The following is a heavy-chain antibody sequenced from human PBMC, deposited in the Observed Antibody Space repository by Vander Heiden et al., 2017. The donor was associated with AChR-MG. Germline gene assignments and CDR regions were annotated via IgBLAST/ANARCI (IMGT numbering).Heavy chain of an antibody. Sequence: QVQLQQWGAGLLKPSETLSLTCAVYGGSFSGYYWSWIRQPPGKGREWIGEINHSGSTNYNPSLKSRVTISVDTSKNQFSLKLSSVTAADTAVYYCARTRTYYYDSSGYLPFVYWGQGTLVTVSS. V-gene: IGHV4-34*01. J-gene: IGHJ4*02. D-gene: IGHD3-22*01. CDR1: GGSFSGYY. CDR3: ARTRTYYYDSSGYLPFVY. CDR2: INHSGST.